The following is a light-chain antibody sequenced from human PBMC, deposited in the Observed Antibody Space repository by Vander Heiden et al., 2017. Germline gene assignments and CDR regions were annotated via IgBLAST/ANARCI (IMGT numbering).Light chain of an antibody. Sequence: SYVLTQPPSVSVAPGKAARITCGGNNSGSKSVHWYQQKPGQAPVLVVYDDSDRPSGIPERFSGSNSGNTATLTISRVEAGDEADYYCQVWVTGSDLYVVFGGGTKLTVL. CDR1: NSGSKS. CDR2: DDS. V-gene: IGLV3-21*03. CDR3: QVWVTGSDLYVV. J-gene: IGLJ2*01.